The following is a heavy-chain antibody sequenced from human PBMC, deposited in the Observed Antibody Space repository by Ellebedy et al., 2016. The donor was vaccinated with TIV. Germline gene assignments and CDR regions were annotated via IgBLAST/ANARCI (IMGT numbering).Heavy chain of an antibody. CDR3: NKARGYYAFDV. V-gene: IGHV3-15*01. Sequence: PGGSLRLSCAASGFTFSDAWMTWVRQAPGKGLEWVGRVISKADGGTTDYGAPVKGRFIISRDDSTDTAFLEMNSLKTEDTGVYYCNKARGYYAFDVWGQGTTVTVS. D-gene: IGHD3-3*01. CDR2: VISKADGGTT. CDR1: GFTFSDAW. J-gene: IGHJ6*02.